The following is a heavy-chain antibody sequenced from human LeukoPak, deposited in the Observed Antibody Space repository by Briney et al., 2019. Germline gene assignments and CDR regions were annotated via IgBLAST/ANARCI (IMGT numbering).Heavy chain of an antibody. D-gene: IGHD6-19*01. CDR2: IYYSGST. Sequence: SETLSLTCTVSGGSISSSSYYWGWIRQPPGKGLEWIGSIYYSGSTYYNPSLKSRVTISVDTSKNQFSLKLSSVTAADTAVYYCARFIAVAGNYYFDYWGQGTLVTVSS. V-gene: IGHV4-39*07. CDR1: GGSISSSSYY. CDR3: ARFIAVAGNYYFDY. J-gene: IGHJ4*02.